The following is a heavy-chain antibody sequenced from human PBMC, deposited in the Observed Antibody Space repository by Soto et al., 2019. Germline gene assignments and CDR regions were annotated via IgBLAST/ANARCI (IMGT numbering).Heavy chain of an antibody. CDR2: INPANGNT. D-gene: IGHD3-22*01. J-gene: IGHJ3*02. CDR1: GYTFTSYN. V-gene: IGHV1-3*01. CDR3: ARVHYYDRSGYWDAFDI. Sequence: GASVKVSCKASGYTFTSYNIHWVRQAPGQRLEWMGWINPANGNTEYSQRFQGRVTITRDTSARTAYMELSSLRSEDTAVYFCARVHYYDRSGYWDAFDIWGQGTKVTVS.